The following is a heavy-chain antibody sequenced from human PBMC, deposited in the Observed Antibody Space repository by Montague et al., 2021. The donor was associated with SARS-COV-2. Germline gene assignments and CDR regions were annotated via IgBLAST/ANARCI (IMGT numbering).Heavy chain of an antibody. CDR1: GGSFSGYY. CDR3: ARVRAVPAAMRIFSLGRSYYGMDV. CDR2: INHSGST. J-gene: IGHJ6*02. D-gene: IGHD2-2*01. V-gene: IGHV4-34*01. Sequence: SETLSLTCAVYGGSFSGYYWSWIRQPPGKGLEWIGEINHSGSTNCNPSLKSRVTISVDTSKNQFSLKLSSVTAADTAVYYCARVRAVPAAMRIFSLGRSYYGMDVWGQGTPVTVSS.